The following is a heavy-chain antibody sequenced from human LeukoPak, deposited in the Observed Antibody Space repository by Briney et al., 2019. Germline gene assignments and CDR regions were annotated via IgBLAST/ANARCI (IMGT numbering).Heavy chain of an antibody. CDR3: ARRSIDAFDI. J-gene: IGHJ3*02. Sequence: SETLSLTCTVSGGSISSSSYYWGWIRQPPGKGLEWIGSIYYSGSTYYNPSLKSRVTISVDTSKNQFSLKLSSVTAADTAVYYCARRSIDAFDIWGQGTMLTVSS. CDR1: GGSISSSSYY. V-gene: IGHV4-39*01. CDR2: IYYSGST.